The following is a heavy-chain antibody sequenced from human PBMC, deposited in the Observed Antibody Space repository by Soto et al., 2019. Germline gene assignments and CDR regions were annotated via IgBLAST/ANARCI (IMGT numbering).Heavy chain of an antibody. D-gene: IGHD2-2*01. Sequence: PGGSLRLSCAASGFTFSSYAMSWVRQAPGKGLEWVSTVSVSGANTYYADSVKGRFTISRDNSKNTFFLQMNSLRVEDTAVYYCAKVVPNDCSSITCRYFDYWGLGTPVTVSS. J-gene: IGHJ4*02. V-gene: IGHV3-23*01. CDR3: AKVVPNDCSSITCRYFDY. CDR2: VSVSGANT. CDR1: GFTFSSYA.